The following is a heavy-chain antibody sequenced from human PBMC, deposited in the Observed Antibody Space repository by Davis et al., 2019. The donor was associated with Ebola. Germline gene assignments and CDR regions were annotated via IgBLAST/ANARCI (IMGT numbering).Heavy chain of an antibody. V-gene: IGHV3-9*01. CDR1: GFTFDDYV. CDR3: AKDMGTFILTGPDY. CDR2: INWNSGNV. J-gene: IGHJ4*02. Sequence: PGGSLRLSCVDSGFTFDDYVMHWVRQGPGKGLEWVSSINWNSGNVAYVDSVKGRFTISRDNAKNSLYLQLNSLRPEDTALYYCAKDMGTFILTGPDYWGQGTLVTVSS. D-gene: IGHD3-9*01.